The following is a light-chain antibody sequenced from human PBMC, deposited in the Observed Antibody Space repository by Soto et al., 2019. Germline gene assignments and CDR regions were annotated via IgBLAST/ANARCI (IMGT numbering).Light chain of an antibody. Sequence: EIVLTQSPATLSLSPGERATLSCRASQNINSYLAWYRQKPGQAPRLLIYGASTRATGIPDRFSGSESGTDFTLTISRLEPEDFAVYYCQQYNNWPPITFGQGTRLEIK. CDR1: QNINSY. V-gene: IGKV3-11*01. CDR2: GAS. CDR3: QQYNNWPPIT. J-gene: IGKJ5*01.